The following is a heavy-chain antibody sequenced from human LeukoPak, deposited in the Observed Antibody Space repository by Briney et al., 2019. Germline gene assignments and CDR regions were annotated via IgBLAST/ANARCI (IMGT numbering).Heavy chain of an antibody. J-gene: IGHJ4*02. Sequence: GGSLRLSCVASGFTFSGYWMHWVRQAPGKGLVWVSRISSDGSSTSYADSVKGRFATSRDNAKNTVYLQMNSLRAEDMAVYYCARVVAGSNCFDSWGQGTLVTVSS. CDR2: ISSDGSST. CDR3: ARVVAGSNCFDS. V-gene: IGHV3-74*01. D-gene: IGHD6-19*01. CDR1: GFTFSGYW.